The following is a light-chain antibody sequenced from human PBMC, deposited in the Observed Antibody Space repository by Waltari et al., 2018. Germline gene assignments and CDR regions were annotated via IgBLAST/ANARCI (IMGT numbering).Light chain of an antibody. J-gene: IGLJ7*01. Sequence: QSALTQPASVSGSPGQSITISCTGTSSDVGGYNYVSWYQQHPGKAPKLMIYDVINRPSGVSNRFPGSKSGNTASLTISGLQAEDEADYYCSSYTSSSTLTVFGGGTQLTVL. CDR1: SSDVGGYNY. V-gene: IGLV2-14*03. CDR3: SSYTSSSTLTV. CDR2: DVI.